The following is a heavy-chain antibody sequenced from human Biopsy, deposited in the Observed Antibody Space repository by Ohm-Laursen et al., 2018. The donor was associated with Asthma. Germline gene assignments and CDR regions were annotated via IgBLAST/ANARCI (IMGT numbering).Heavy chain of an antibody. CDR1: GYTFSDSW. J-gene: IGHJ4*02. CDR2: IFAANSET. Sequence: ESLKISCKASGYTFSDSWIGWVRQMSGKGLEWMGTIFAANSETKYSPSFQGQVTILVDMSISTAFLQWSSLKASDTAMYYCARFIDGTFFVDYWGQGTLATVSS. D-gene: IGHD1-7*01. CDR3: ARFIDGTFFVDY. V-gene: IGHV5-51*01.